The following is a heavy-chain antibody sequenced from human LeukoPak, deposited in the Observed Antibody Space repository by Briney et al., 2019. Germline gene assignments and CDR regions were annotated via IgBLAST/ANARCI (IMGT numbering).Heavy chain of an antibody. J-gene: IGHJ3*02. CDR2: ISGSGGST. CDR3: AKLVAGLLHAFDI. CDR1: GFTFNTYG. V-gene: IGHV3-23*01. D-gene: IGHD2-2*01. Sequence: GGSLRLSCAASGFTFNTYGMSWVRQAPGKGLEWVSGISGSGGSTYYADSVKGRSTISRDNSKNTLYLQINSLRAEDTAVYYCAKLVAGLLHAFDIWGQGTMVTVSS.